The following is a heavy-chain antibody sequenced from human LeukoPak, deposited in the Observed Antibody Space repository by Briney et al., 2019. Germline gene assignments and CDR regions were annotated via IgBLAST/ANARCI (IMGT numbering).Heavy chain of an antibody. CDR3: ARDRNDFYYYYYMDV. Sequence: ALVKVSCKASGYTFTGYYMHWVRQAPGQGLEWMGWINPNSGGTNYAQKFQGRVTMTRDTSISTAYMELSRLRSDDTAVYYCARDRNDFYYYYYMDVWGKGTTVTVSS. CDR1: GYTFTGYY. CDR2: INPNSGGT. J-gene: IGHJ6*03. D-gene: IGHD3-3*01. V-gene: IGHV1-2*02.